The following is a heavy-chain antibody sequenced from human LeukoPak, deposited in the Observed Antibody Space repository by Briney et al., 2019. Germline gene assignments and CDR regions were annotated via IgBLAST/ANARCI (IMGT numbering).Heavy chain of an antibody. J-gene: IGHJ4*02. CDR2: IYYSGST. V-gene: IGHV4-59*08. CDR3: ARHYGDNHFWGFDY. Sequence: SETLSLTCAVSGGSIIGYYWSWIRQPPGKGLEWIGYIYYSGSTDYNPSLKSRVTISLDTSKIQFSLKLSSVTAADTAVYYCARHYGDNHFWGFDYWGQGILVTVSS. D-gene: IGHD4-23*01. CDR1: GGSIIGYY.